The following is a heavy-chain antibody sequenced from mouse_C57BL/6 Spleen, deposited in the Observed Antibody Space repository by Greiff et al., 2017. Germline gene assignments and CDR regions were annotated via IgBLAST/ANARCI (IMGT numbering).Heavy chain of an antibody. CDR2: IDPSDSET. CDR3: AREQLRLYAMDY. V-gene: IGHV1-52*01. CDR1: GYTFTSYW. Sequence: VKLQQPGAELVRPGSSVKLSCKASGYTFTSYWMHWVKQRPIQGLEWIGNIDPSDSETHYNQKFKDKATLNVDKSSSTAYMQLSSLTSEDSAVYYCAREQLRLYAMDYWGQGTSVTVSS. D-gene: IGHD3-2*02. J-gene: IGHJ4*01.